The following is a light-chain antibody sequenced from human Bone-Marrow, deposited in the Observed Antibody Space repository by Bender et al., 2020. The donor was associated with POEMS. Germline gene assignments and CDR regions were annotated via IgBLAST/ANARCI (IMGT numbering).Light chain of an antibody. V-gene: IGLV2-23*01. J-gene: IGLJ1*01. CDR3: CSYAGSGIFV. Sequence: QSALTQPASVSGSPGQSITISCTGSSRDIGAYDYVSWYQQHPGKAPKLMIHAGSKRPSGVSNRFSGSKSGNTASLTISGLQAEDEADYYCCSYAGSGIFVFGAGTKVTVL. CDR1: SRDIGAYDY. CDR2: AGS.